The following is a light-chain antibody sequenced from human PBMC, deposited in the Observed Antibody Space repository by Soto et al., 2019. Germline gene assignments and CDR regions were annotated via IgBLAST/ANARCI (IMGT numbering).Light chain of an antibody. V-gene: IGKV3-15*01. CDR1: QSVRSN. CDR2: GAS. CDR3: QQYDDWPIT. J-gene: IGKJ5*01. Sequence: EIVMTQSPATLSVSPGERATLSCRASQSVRSNLAWYQQKPGQAPRLLIDGASTRATGIPARFSGSGSVTAFTLTISSLQSEDFAVYYCQQYDDWPITFGQGTRLDIK.